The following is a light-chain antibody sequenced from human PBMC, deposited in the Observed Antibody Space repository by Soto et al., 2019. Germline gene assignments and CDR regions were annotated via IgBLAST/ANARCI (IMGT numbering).Light chain of an antibody. V-gene: IGKV3-20*01. Sequence: IVMTHSPGTLSFSPGETATLSFGASQSVSSNYVAWFHQKPGQAPRLLIYGASSRATGVPDRFSASGSGTDFTLTISRLEPEDFAVYYCQQYGRSPFTFGPGTKVDIK. CDR3: QQYGRSPFT. J-gene: IGKJ3*01. CDR1: QSVSSNY. CDR2: GAS.